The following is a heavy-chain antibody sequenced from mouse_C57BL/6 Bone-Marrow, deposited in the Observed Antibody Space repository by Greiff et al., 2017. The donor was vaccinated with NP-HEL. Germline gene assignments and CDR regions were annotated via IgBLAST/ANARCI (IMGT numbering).Heavy chain of an antibody. Sequence: EVMLVESGGGLVQPGESLKLSCESNEYEFPSHDMSWVRKTPEKRLELVAAINSDGGSTYYPDTMERRFIISSDNTKKTLYLQMSSLRSEDTALYYCARNYGNYVDWYFDVWGTGTTVAVSS. J-gene: IGHJ1*03. CDR2: INSDGGST. D-gene: IGHD2-1*01. CDR1: EYEFPSHD. V-gene: IGHV5-2*01. CDR3: ARNYGNYVDWYFDV.